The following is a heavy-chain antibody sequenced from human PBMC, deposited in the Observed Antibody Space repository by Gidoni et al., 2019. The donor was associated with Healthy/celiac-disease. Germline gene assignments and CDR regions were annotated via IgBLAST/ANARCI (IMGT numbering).Heavy chain of an antibody. D-gene: IGHD2-15*01. CDR1: GGSISSSSYY. CDR2: IYYSGST. CDR3: ARTVRQDNLVFDY. J-gene: IGHJ4*02. Sequence: QLQLQESGPGLGKPAETRSLTCTDSGGSISSSSYYWGWIRQPPGKGLEWIGSIYYSGSTYYNPSLKSRVTISVDTSKTQFSLKLSSVPAADTAVYYCARTVRQDNLVFDYWGQGTLVTVSS. V-gene: IGHV4-39*07.